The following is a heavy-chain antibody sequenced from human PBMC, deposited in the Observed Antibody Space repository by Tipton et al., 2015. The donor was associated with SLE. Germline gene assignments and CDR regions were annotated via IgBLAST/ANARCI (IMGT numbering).Heavy chain of an antibody. CDR1: GFTFSDYA. CDR3: ARDGIYGSGSYYVDAFDI. D-gene: IGHD3-10*01. CDR2: ISGTSNNI. Sequence: SLRLSCAASGFTFSDYAMSWVRQAPGKGLEWVSSISGTSNNIYYSDSVKGRFTISRDNAKNSLYLQMNSLRAEDAAVYYCARDGIYGSGSYYVDAFDIWGQGTMVTVSS. V-gene: IGHV3-21*01. J-gene: IGHJ3*02.